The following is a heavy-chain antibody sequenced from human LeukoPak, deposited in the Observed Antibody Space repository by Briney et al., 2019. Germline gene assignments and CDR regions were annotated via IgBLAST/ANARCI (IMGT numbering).Heavy chain of an antibody. J-gene: IGHJ4*02. D-gene: IGHD6-13*01. Sequence: SGGSLRLSCAASGFTFSSYGMIGVRQAPGKGLEWVSAISGSGGSTYYADSVKGRFTISRDNYKITLYLQMNSLRAEDTAVYYCARGDGSSWPSRGFYWGQGTLVTVSS. CDR3: ARGDGSSWPSRGFY. CDR2: ISGSGGST. CDR1: GFTFSSYG. V-gene: IGHV3-23*01.